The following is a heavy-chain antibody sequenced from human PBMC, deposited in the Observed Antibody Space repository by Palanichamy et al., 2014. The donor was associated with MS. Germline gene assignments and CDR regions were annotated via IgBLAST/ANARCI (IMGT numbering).Heavy chain of an antibody. CDR1: GYTFTSYG. D-gene: IGHD6-13*01. CDR2: ISAYNGNT. J-gene: IGHJ4*02. CDR3: ARDALPYPYSSSWYVPLYFDY. Sequence: LVQSGAEVKKPGASVKVSCKASGYTFTSYGISWVRQAPGQGLEWMGWISAYNGNTNYAQKLQGRVTMTTDTSTSTAYMELRSLRSDDTAVYYCARDALPYPYSSSWYVPLYFDYWGQGTLVTVSS. V-gene: IGHV1-18*04.